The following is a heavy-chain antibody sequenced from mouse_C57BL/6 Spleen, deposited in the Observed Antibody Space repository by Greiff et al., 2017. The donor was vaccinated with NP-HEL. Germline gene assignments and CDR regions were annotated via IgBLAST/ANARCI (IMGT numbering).Heavy chain of an antibody. CDR1: GFTFSDYY. J-gene: IGHJ1*03. V-gene: IGHV5-12*01. D-gene: IGHD1-1*01. CDR2: ISNGGGST. Sequence: EVQRVESGGGLVQPGGSLKLSCAASGFTFSDYYMYWVRQTPEKRLEWVAYISNGGGSTYYPDTVKGRFTISRDNAKNTLDLQMSRLKSEDTAMYYCAREGLLRYFDVWGTGTTVTVSS. CDR3: AREGLLRYFDV.